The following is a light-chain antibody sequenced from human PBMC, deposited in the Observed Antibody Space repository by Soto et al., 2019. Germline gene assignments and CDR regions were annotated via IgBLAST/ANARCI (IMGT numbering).Light chain of an antibody. CDR1: QSVSSSS. CDR2: GAS. CDR3: HQYGSSPWT. Sequence: EIVLTQSPGTLSLSPGERATLSCRASQSVSSSSLAWYQHEPGQAPRLLIYGASSRATGIPDRFSGSGSGTDFTLTVTRLEPEDFAVYFCHQYGSSPWTFGQGTKVDIK. V-gene: IGKV3-20*01. J-gene: IGKJ1*01.